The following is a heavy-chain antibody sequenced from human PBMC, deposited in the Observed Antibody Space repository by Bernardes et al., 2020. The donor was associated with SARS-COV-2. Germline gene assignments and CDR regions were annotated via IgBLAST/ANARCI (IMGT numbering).Heavy chain of an antibody. CDR3: ARGNWVEYYDLTGNRDF. D-gene: IGHD3-3*01. CDR1: EYTFTDYY. Sequence: VAGQVSCKASEYTFTDYYILWVRQAPGKGLEWMGRINPTSGGPKYAQKFQGRVTMTRDTSISTAYMELSRLTSDDSAVYYCARGNWVEYYDLTGNRDFWGKGTLVTVSS. V-gene: IGHV1-2*02. CDR2: INPTSGGP. J-gene: IGHJ4*02.